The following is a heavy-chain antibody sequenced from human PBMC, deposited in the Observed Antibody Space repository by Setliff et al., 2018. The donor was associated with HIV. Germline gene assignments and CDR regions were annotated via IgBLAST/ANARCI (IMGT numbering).Heavy chain of an antibody. CDR2: ISAYNGNT. Sequence: ASVKVSCKASGYTFTSYGISWVRQAPGQGLEWMGWISAYNGNTDYAQKLQGRVTLTTDTSTSTAYMELRSLRSDATAVYYCARDPPSSGWYRADYWGQGTLVTVSS. D-gene: IGHD6-19*01. CDR3: ARDPPSSGWYRADY. V-gene: IGHV1-18*01. J-gene: IGHJ4*02. CDR1: GYTFTSYG.